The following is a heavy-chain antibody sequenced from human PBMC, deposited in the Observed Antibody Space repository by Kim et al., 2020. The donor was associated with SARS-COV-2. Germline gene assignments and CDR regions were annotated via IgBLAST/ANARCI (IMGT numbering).Heavy chain of an antibody. J-gene: IGHJ4*02. D-gene: IGHD6-13*01. V-gene: IGHV3-21*01. CDR3: ARDHEALAAAGYFDY. Sequence: GGSLRLSCAASGFTFSSYSMNWVRQAPGKGLEWVSSISSSSSYIYYADSVKGRFTISRDNAKNSLYLQMNSLRAEDTAVYYCARDHEALAAAGYFDYWGQGTLVTVSS. CDR1: GFTFSSYS. CDR2: ISSSSSYI.